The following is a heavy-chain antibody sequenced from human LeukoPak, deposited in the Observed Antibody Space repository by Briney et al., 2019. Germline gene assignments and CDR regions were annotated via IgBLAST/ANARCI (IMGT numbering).Heavy chain of an antibody. CDR1: GFTFSSYG. CDR3: AKDPGFYYGDDYYFDY. Sequence: GGSLRLSCAASGFTFSSYGMHWVRQAPGKGLEWVAFIRYDGSNKYYADSVKGRFTISRDNSKNTLYLQMNSLRAEDTAVYYCAKDPGFYYGDDYYFDYWGQGTLVTVSS. V-gene: IGHV3-30*02. D-gene: IGHD4-17*01. J-gene: IGHJ4*02. CDR2: IRYDGSNK.